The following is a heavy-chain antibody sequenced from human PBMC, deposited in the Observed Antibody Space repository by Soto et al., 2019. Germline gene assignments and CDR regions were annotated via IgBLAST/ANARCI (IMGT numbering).Heavy chain of an antibody. D-gene: IGHD5-18*01. V-gene: IGHV1-46*01. CDR1: GYTFTSYY. CDR2: INPSGGST. Sequence: ASVKVSCKASGYTFTSYYMHWVRQAPGQGLEWMGIINPSGGSTSYAQKFQGRVTMTRDTSTSTVYMELSSLRSEDTAVYYCAFLDTAMVYDYWGQGTLVTVSS. CDR3: AFLDTAMVYDY. J-gene: IGHJ4*02.